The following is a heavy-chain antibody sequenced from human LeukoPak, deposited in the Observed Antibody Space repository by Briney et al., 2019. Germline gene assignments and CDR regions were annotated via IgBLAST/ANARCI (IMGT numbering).Heavy chain of an antibody. Sequence: GGSLRLSCAASGFTFSNYAMTWVRQAPGMGLGLEWVSTITDSGGSTYYADSVKGRFTISRDNSKNTLFLQMNSLRLEDTAVYYCARDTAYSSDWAPCEFWGQGILVTVSS. J-gene: IGHJ4*02. D-gene: IGHD6-19*01. V-gene: IGHV3-23*01. CDR2: ITDSGGST. CDR3: ARDTAYSSDWAPCEF. CDR1: GFTFSNYA.